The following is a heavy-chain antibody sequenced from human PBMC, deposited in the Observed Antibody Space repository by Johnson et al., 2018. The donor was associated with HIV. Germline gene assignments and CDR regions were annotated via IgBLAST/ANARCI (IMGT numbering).Heavy chain of an antibody. V-gene: IGHV3-7*05. D-gene: IGHD2-15*01. J-gene: IGHJ3*02. CDR3: ARGSLAAFDI. CDR1: GFTFSRYW. Sequence: VQLVESGGGLVQPGGSPRLSCAASGFTFSRYWMSWVRQAPGKGLEWVATIKQDGSEKYYADSVKGRFTISRDNAKNSVYLQMHSLGAEGTAVYYCARGSLAAFDIWGQGTMVTVSS. CDR2: IKQDGSEK.